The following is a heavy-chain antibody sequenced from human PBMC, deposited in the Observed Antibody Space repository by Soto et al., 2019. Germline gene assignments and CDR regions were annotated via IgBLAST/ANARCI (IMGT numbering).Heavy chain of an antibody. CDR1: GGSVSSGDYY. J-gene: IGHJ5*02. CDR2: IYYSGST. Sequence: SETLSLTCTVSGGSVSSGDYYWSWIRQPPGKGLEWIGYIYYSGSTNYKPSLKSRVTISLDTSKNQFSLKLTSVTAADTAVYHCARIPVDTYMINWFDPWGQGTQVTVS. CDR3: ARIPVDTYMINWFDP. V-gene: IGHV4-61*08. D-gene: IGHD5-18*01.